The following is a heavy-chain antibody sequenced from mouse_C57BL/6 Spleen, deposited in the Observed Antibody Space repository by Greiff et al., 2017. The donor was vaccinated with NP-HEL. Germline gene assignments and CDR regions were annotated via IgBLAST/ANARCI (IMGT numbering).Heavy chain of an antibody. J-gene: IGHJ4*01. CDR1: GFTIKDYY. V-gene: IGHV14-1*01. CDR2: IDPEDGDT. Sequence: VQLQQSGAELVRPGASVKLSCTASGFTIKDYYMHWVKQRPEQGLEWIGRIDPEDGDTEYAPKFQGKATMTADTSSNTAYLQLSSLTSEDTAVYYCATVYDGYCGVDYWGQGTSVTVSS. CDR3: ATVYDGYCGVDY. D-gene: IGHD2-3*01.